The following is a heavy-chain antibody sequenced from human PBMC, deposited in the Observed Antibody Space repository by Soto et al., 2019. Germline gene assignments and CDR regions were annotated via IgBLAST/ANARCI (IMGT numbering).Heavy chain of an antibody. V-gene: IGHV4-4*02. Sequence: SETLSLTCGVSGGTVAGSHWWSWVRQSPGRGLEWIGNVYHTGDTNFNPSLQSRVTFSVDKSNNQFSLRLTSVTAADTAVYFCAREIVTAGGNNYFDPWGPGTLVTVSS. CDR1: GGTVAGSHW. J-gene: IGHJ5*02. CDR2: VYHTGDT. D-gene: IGHD2-21*02. CDR3: AREIVTAGGNNYFDP.